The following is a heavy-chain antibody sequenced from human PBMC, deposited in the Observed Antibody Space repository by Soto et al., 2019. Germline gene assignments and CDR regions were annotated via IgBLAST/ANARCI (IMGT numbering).Heavy chain of an antibody. CDR2: LNWDNDK. CDR3: GHRGYPSGSYCGRPYDS. J-gene: IGHJ4*02. Sequence: QIALKDSGPALVKPTQTPTLTCTCSGFSLDSSGVAVGWIRQSRGKALEWLAILNWDNDKRYSPSLNSRLTVLKDTSRRQVDLIMANMDPADTATYYCGHRGYPSGSYCGRPYDSWGQGTLVTVS. V-gene: IGHV2-5*02. D-gene: IGHD3-10*01. CDR1: GFSLDSSGVA.